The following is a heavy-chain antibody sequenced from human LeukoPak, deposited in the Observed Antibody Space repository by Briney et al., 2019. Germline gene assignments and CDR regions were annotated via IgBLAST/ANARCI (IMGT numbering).Heavy chain of an antibody. J-gene: IGHJ4*02. Sequence: RASVKVSCKASGGTFSSYAISWVRQAPGQGLEWMGRIIPILGIANYAQKFQGRVTITADKSTSTAYMELSSLRSEDTAVYYCAREGLRPGLLESYFDYWGQGTLVTVSS. V-gene: IGHV1-69*04. CDR2: IIPILGIA. CDR1: GGTFSSYA. CDR3: AREGLRPGLLESYFDY.